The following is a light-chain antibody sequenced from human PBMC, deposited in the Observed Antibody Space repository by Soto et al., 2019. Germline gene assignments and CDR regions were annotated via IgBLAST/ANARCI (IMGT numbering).Light chain of an antibody. V-gene: IGKV3-15*01. CDR1: QSISRN. CDR3: QQYNTWPPIT. J-gene: IGKJ5*01. CDR2: AAS. Sequence: EIVMTQSPATLFVSLGGRASISRRASQSISRNLAWYQQNPGQAHRLLIYAASTRATGIPARFSGSGSGTEFTLTISSLQSEDFAIYYCQQYNTWPPITFGQGTRLEIK.